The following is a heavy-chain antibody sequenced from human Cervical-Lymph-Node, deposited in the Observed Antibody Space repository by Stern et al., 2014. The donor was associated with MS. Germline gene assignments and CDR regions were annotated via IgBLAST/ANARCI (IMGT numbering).Heavy chain of an antibody. Sequence: VQLVESGGGVVHPGTSLRLSCAASGFTFSSHVMHWVRQAPGKGLEWVAFISYDGSSKYYADFVKGRFTISRDNSKNTLYLQMNNLRPEDTAVYYCADGFLSGSYLNWGQGTRVTVSS. CDR1: GFTFSSHV. CDR2: ISYDGSSK. D-gene: IGHD1-26*01. V-gene: IGHV3-30*14. CDR3: ADGFLSGSYLN. J-gene: IGHJ4*02.